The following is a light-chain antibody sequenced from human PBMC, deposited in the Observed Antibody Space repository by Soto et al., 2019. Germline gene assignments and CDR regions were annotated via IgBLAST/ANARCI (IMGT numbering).Light chain of an antibody. J-gene: IGKJ1*01. CDR3: QQYNSWPRT. CDR1: QSVSSN. Sequence: EIVMTQSPATLSVSPGERATLSCRASQSVSSNLAWYQQKAGQAPRLLIYGASTRATGIPARFTGSGSGTEFTLTIGSLQSEDYAIYYCQQYNSWPRTFGQGTKVEIK. CDR2: GAS. V-gene: IGKV3-15*01.